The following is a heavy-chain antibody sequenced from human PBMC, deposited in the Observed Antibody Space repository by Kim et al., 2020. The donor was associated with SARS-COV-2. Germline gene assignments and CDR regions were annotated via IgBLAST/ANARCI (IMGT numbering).Heavy chain of an antibody. CDR1: GFTFDDYG. CDR2: INWNGGST. J-gene: IGHJ6*01. D-gene: IGHD3-10*01. V-gene: IGHV3-20*04. Sequence: GGSLRLSCAASGFTFDDYGLSWVRQASGKGLEWVSGINWNGGSTGYADSVSGRFTISSDNAKKYLTLQMDSLRAEDKDLYYCSRVETTMVWGGGYYYHM. CDR3: SRVETTMVWGGGYYYHM.